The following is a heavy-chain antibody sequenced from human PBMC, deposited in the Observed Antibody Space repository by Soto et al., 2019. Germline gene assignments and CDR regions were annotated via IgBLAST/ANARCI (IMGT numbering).Heavy chain of an antibody. Sequence: GGSLRLSCAASGFTFSSYWMHWVRQAPGKGLVWVSRINPDGSTTSYADSVKGRFTISRDNAKNTLYLQMNSLRVEDTAVYYCARVPTTVTTPGMDVWGQGTTVTVSS. D-gene: IGHD4-4*01. CDR3: ARVPTTVTTPGMDV. V-gene: IGHV3-74*01. J-gene: IGHJ6*02. CDR2: INPDGSTT. CDR1: GFTFSSYW.